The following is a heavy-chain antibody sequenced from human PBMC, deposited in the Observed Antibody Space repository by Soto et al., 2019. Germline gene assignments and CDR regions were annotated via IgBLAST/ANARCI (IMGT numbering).Heavy chain of an antibody. CDR2: IVPLPGTT. J-gene: IGHJ3*01. D-gene: IGHD3-22*01. CDR1: GGTFTKYA. CDR3: ASGVGGLSGSSGLPDSAFDV. Sequence: QVQLVQSGAAVRKPGSSVKVSCKASGGTFTKYAITWVRQAPRHGLEWMGGIVPLPGTTNYAQKFRGRVTMSADESTGTAYLELSSLRSSDTSVYYCASGVGGLSGSSGLPDSAFDVWCQGTMVIVPS. V-gene: IGHV1-69*01.